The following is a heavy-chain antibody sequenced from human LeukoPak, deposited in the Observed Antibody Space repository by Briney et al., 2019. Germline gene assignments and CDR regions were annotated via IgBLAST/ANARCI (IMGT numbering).Heavy chain of an antibody. CDR1: GGSISSGSYY. CDR3: AGNYGGNSVVGWFDP. D-gene: IGHD4-23*01. Sequence: SETLSLTCTVSGGSISSGSYYWSWIRQPAGKGLEWIGRIYTSGSTNYNPSLKSRVTISVDTSKNQFSLKLSSVTAADTAVYYCAGNYGGNSVVGWFDPWGQGTLVTVSS. J-gene: IGHJ5*02. CDR2: IYTSGST. V-gene: IGHV4-61*02.